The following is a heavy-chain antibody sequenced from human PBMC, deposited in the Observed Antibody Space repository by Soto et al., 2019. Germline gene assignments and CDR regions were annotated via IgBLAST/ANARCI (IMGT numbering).Heavy chain of an antibody. CDR3: AREPNEAFYFDY. CDR2: LRPRTGNT. CDR1: GYTFTNYY. J-gene: IGHJ4*02. Sequence: ASVKVSCKASGYTFTNYYMHWFRQAPGQGLEWLGILRPRTGNTQYAQRFQGRVTMTSDTSTSTVYMELTSLRSGDTAVYYCAREPNEAFYFDYWGQGSQVTVSS. V-gene: IGHV1-46*01.